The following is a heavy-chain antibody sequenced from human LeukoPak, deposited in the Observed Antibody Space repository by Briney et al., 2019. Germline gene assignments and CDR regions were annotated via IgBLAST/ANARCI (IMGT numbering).Heavy chain of an antibody. V-gene: IGHV3-23*01. D-gene: IGHD3-9*01. Sequence: GGSLRLSCAASGFTFSSYDMSWVRQAPGKGLEWVSGISGSGDSTYYADSVKGRFTISRDNSKNTLYLQMNSLRAEDTAVYYCAKDIELRYFDWLLSAFDIWGQGTMVTVSS. J-gene: IGHJ3*02. CDR3: AKDIELRYFDWLLSAFDI. CDR1: GFTFSSYD. CDR2: ISGSGDST.